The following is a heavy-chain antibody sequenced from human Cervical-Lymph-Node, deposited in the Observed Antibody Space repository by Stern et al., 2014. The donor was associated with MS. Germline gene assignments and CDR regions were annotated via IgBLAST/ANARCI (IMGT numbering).Heavy chain of an antibody. D-gene: IGHD6-19*01. V-gene: IGHV1-46*01. CDR3: AREVAGHRLGMMDV. CDR2: INPRCGST. J-gene: IGHJ6*02. Sequence: QMQLVQSGAEVKKPGASVKVSCKASGYTFTSYYMNWVRQAPGQGLEWMGIINPRCGSTSYAQKFQGRVTMTRDTSTSTVYMELSSLRSEDTAVYYCAREVAGHRLGMMDVWGQGTTVTVSS. CDR1: GYTFTSYY.